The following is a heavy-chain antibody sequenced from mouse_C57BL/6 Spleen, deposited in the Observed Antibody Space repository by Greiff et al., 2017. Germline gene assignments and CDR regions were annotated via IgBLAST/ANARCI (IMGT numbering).Heavy chain of an antibody. V-gene: IGHV1-63*01. CDR1: GYTFTNYW. J-gene: IGHJ4*01. Sequence: QVQLQQSGAELVRPGTSVKISCKASGYTFTNYWIGWAKQRPGHGLEWIGDIYPGGGYTNYNEKFKGKATLTADKSSSTAYMQFSSLTSEDSAIYYCARDAPRDYYAMDYWGHGTSVTVAT. D-gene: IGHD3-3*01. CDR2: IYPGGGYT. CDR3: ARDAPRDYYAMDY.